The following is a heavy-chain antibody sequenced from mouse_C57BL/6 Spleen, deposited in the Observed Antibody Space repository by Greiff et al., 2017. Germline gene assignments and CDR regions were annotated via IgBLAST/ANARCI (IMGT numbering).Heavy chain of an antibody. D-gene: IGHD2-12*01. J-gene: IGHJ3*01. CDR3: ARAVLSRREFAV. CDR2: IYPSGSET. Sequence: QVQLQQPGAELVRPGSSVKLSCKASGYTFTSYWMAWVQQRPGQGLEWIGNIYPSGSETHYNQKFKDKATLTVDKSYSTAYMQLSSLTSEDSAVXNRARAVLSRREFAVWGQGTLVTVSA. CDR1: GYTFTSYW. V-gene: IGHV1-61*01.